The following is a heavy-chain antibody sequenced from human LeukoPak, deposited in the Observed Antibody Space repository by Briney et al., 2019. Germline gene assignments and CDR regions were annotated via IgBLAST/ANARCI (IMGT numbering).Heavy chain of an antibody. Sequence: SETLSLTCTVSGGSISSYYWSWIRQPPGKRLEWIAYIYYSGSTNYNPSLKSRVTISVDTSKNQFSLKLSSVTAADTAVYYCASPAMAFIDQGRYNYYYYMDVWGKGTTVTVSS. V-gene: IGHV4-59*08. J-gene: IGHJ6*03. CDR1: GGSISSYY. CDR3: ASPAMAFIDQGRYNYYYYMDV. CDR2: IYYSGST. D-gene: IGHD5-18*01.